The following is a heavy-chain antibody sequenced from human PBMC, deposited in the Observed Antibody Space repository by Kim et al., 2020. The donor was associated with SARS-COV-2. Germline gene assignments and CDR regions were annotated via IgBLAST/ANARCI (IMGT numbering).Heavy chain of an antibody. V-gene: IGHV4-34*01. Sequence: SETLSLTCAVYGGSFSGYYWSWIRQPPGKGLEWIGEINHSGSTNYNPSLKSRVTISVDTSKNQFSLKLSSVTAADTAVYYCARRIRPRRVFDYWGQGTLVTVSS. CDR1: GGSFSGYY. CDR3: ARRIRPRRVFDY. D-gene: IGHD1-20*01. CDR2: INHSGST. J-gene: IGHJ4*02.